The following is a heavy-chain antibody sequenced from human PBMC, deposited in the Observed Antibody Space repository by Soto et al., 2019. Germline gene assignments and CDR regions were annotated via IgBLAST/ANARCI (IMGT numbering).Heavy chain of an antibody. Sequence: ASVKVSCKGSGYTFTGYYIHWVRQTPGQGPEWMGEVSPQTGGTKHAQKYQGRVTMTQDTTIATVYMDLSNLSPDDTAVYYCGRGRSGELVIFYWGQGTLVTVSS. J-gene: IGHJ4*02. V-gene: IGHV1-2*02. CDR3: GRGRSGELVIFY. CDR2: VSPQTGGT. CDR1: GYTFTGYY. D-gene: IGHD1-26*01.